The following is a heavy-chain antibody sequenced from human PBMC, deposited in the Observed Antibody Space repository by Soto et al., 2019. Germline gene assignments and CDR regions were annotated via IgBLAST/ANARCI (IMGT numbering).Heavy chain of an antibody. Sequence: PGGSLRLSCAASGLIFSNYKMHWVRQAPGKGLVWVSRISSNGSITDYADSVKGRFTVSRDNSKNTLYLQMNSLRAEDTAVYYCAKADYSSGWGHVYWGQGTLVTVSS. CDR3: AKADYSSGWGHVY. J-gene: IGHJ4*02. V-gene: IGHV3-74*01. CDR1: GLIFSNYK. D-gene: IGHD6-19*01. CDR2: ISSNGSIT.